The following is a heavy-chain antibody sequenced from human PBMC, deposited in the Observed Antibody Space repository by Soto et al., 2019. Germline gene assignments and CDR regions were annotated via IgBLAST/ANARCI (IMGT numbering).Heavy chain of an antibody. CDR1: GYTFTTYG. CDR2: ISAYNGNT. V-gene: IGHV1-18*01. CDR3: ARDKGSKPWYYFFDF. Sequence: ASVKVSCKASGYTFTTYGIAWVRQAPGQGLEWLGWISAYNGNTNYAQKFQGRVTMTTETSTNTAYMEVRSLRSDDTAVYYCARDKGSKPWYYFFDFWGQGTLVTVSS. J-gene: IGHJ4*02. D-gene: IGHD1-26*01.